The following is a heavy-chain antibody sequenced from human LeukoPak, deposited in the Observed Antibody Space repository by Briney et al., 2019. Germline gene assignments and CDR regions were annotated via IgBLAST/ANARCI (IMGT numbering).Heavy chain of an antibody. J-gene: IGHJ4*02. V-gene: IGHV3-49*05. CDR1: GFTFCDYA. CDR3: TRKQWLDN. Sequence: KTGGSLRLSCTASGFTFCDYAMSWFRQAPGKGLEWVGFIRSKAYGGTTEYAASVKGRFTISRDDSKSIAYLQMNSLKTEDTAVYYCTRKQWLDNWGQGTLVTVSS. CDR2: IRSKAYGGTT. D-gene: IGHD6-19*01.